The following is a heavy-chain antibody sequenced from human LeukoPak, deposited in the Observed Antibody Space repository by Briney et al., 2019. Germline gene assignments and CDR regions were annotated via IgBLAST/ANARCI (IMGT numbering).Heavy chain of an antibody. Sequence: PSETLSLTCTVSGGSISNYYWSWIRQPPVKGLEWIGYICYSGSTNYNPSLKSRVTISVDTSKNQFSLKLSSVTAADTAVYYCARYYDFWSGLLANWFDPWGQGTLVTVSS. J-gene: IGHJ5*02. CDR2: ICYSGST. CDR3: ARYYDFWSGLLANWFDP. V-gene: IGHV4-59*08. D-gene: IGHD3-3*01. CDR1: GGSISNYY.